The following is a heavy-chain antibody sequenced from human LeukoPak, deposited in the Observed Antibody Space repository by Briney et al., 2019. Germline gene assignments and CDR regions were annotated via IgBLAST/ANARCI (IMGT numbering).Heavy chain of an antibody. V-gene: IGHV4-59*01. CDR2: IYSSGST. Sequence: SGGPSLSRTDPGGSLSSYYWSWIRPPPGKGLEWSGHIYSSGSTNYNPSLKSRVTISVDTSKTQFSLKLSSVTGADTAVYYCARGRGISYAPWGQGTLVTVSS. D-gene: IGHD5-18*01. CDR1: GGSLSSYY. CDR3: ARGRGISYAP. J-gene: IGHJ5*02.